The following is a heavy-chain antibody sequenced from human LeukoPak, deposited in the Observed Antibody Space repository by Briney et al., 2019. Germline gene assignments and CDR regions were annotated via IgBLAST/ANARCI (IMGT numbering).Heavy chain of an antibody. CDR2: IYYSGSI. Sequence: SETLSLTCTVSGGSVSSGSYYWSWIRQPPGKGLEWIGYIYYSGSINYNPSLKSRVTISVDTSKNQFSLKLSSVTAADTAVYYCARGRSSFFDYWGQGTLVTVSS. V-gene: IGHV4-61*01. CDR3: ARGRSSFFDY. D-gene: IGHD6-19*01. CDR1: GGSVSSGSYY. J-gene: IGHJ4*02.